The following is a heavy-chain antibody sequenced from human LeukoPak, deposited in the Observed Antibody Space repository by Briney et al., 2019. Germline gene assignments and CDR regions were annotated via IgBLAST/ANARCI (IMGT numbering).Heavy chain of an antibody. D-gene: IGHD2/OR15-2a*01. CDR1: GDSISRCSYY. CDR2: IYSSRST. J-gene: IGHJ4*02. Sequence: SETLSLTCTVSGDSISRCSYYWGWMRQPHGKELEWVANIYSSRSTYYNPSLKSRVTISVDTSKNQVALKLSSVTAADTAVYYCASRPFSSLDYWGQGTLVSVSS. V-gene: IGHV4-39*01. CDR3: ASRPFSSLDY.